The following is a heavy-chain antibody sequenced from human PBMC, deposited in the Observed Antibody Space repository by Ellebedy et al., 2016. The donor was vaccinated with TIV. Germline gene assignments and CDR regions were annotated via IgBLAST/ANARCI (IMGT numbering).Heavy chain of an antibody. CDR3: ARLRSVYYGSGSYDYFDY. Sequence: SETLSLXCTVSGASINSYYWHWIRQPPGKGLEWIGYIYHSGSTNYNPSLKSRVTISVDTSKNQFSLKLSSVTAADTAVYYCARLRSVYYGSGSYDYFDYWGQGTLVTVSS. CDR2: IYHSGST. CDR1: GASINSYY. V-gene: IGHV4-59*12. J-gene: IGHJ4*02. D-gene: IGHD3-10*01.